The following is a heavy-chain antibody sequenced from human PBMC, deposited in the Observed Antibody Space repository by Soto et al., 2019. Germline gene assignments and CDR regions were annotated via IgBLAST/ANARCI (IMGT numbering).Heavy chain of an antibody. Sequence: GGSLRLSCAASGFTFSSYGMHWVRQAPGKGLEWVAVIWYDGSNKYYADSVKGRFTISRDNSKNTLYLQMNSLRAEDTAVYYCVHSSSLYYFDYWGQGTLVTVSS. CDR3: VHSSSLYYFDY. V-gene: IGHV3-33*01. J-gene: IGHJ4*02. CDR2: IWYDGSNK. D-gene: IGHD6-13*01. CDR1: GFTFSSYG.